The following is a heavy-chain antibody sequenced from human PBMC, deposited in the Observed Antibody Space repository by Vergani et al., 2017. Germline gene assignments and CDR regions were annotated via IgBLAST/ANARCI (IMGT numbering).Heavy chain of an antibody. Sequence: QVQLVQSGAEVKKPGASVKVSCKASGYTFTSYGISWVRQAPGQGLEWMGWISAYNGNTNYAQKLQGRVTMTRDTSTSTVYMELSSLRSEDTAVYYCARTGPQYSSGWYFYWGQGTLVTVSS. CDR1: GYTFTSYG. CDR3: ARTGPQYSSGWYFY. V-gene: IGHV1-18*01. D-gene: IGHD6-19*01. J-gene: IGHJ4*02. CDR2: ISAYNGNT.